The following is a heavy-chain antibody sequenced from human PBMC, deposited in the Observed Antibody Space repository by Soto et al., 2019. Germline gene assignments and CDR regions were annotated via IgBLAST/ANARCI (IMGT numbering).Heavy chain of an antibody. CDR1: GNNFGSAW. D-gene: IGHD3-3*02. J-gene: IGHJ5*02. V-gene: IGHV5-51*01. Sequence: EVQLVQSGADIKKPGESLKNSCKCVGNNFGSAWIGWVRQMPGKGLEGMGIIKHGTSDIIYSPSCRGHVTISADEAVSTAYLQWSSRKASDTAMYYCARQLSHICDAWGQGTIVTVSS. CDR2: IKHGTSDI. CDR3: ARQLSHICDA.